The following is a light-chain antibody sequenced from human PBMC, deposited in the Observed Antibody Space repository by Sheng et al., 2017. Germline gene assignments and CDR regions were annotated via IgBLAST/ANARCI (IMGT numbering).Light chain of an antibody. V-gene: IGKV3-15*01. J-gene: IGKJ4*01. Sequence: EVMVTQSPATLSVSPGERVTLSCRASQSVNSALAWYQQKPGQAPRLLIYAASNRATGVPARFSGGGSGTDITLTITSLQPEDVATSYGQRLTLPRTFGGGTKLEIK. CDR3: QRLTLPRT. CDR1: QSVNSA. CDR2: AAS.